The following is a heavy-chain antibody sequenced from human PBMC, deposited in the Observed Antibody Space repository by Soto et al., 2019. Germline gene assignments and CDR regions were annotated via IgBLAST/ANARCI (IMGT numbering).Heavy chain of an antibody. V-gene: IGHV1-18*04. Sequence: AALKASCKASGYTFTSYALSWLRQAPGQGLEWMGWISTYNGNTNYAQKLQDRVTMTTDTSTSTVYMELRSLRSDDTAVYYCARVSGIPDYWGQGTLVTVSS. CDR3: ARVSGIPDY. D-gene: IGHD5-18*01. J-gene: IGHJ4*02. CDR2: ISTYNGNT. CDR1: GYTFTSYA.